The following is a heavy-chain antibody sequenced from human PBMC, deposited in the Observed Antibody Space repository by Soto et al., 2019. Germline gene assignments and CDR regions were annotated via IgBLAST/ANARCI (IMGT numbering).Heavy chain of an antibody. J-gene: IGHJ5*02. V-gene: IGHV4-4*02. CDR1: GASVSSTYW. CDR3: ARSVFP. CDR2: INYSGSA. Sequence: SETLSLTCAVSGASVSSTYWWSWVRQPPGKGPEWIGYINYSGSAYYNPSLKSRVTISVDTSKNQFSLKLTSVTAADTAVYYCARSVFPWGQGTLVTVSS.